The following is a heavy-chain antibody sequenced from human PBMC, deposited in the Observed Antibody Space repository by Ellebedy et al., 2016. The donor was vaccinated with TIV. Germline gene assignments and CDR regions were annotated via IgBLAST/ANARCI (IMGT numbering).Heavy chain of an antibody. J-gene: IGHJ4*02. Sequence: GESLKISXAASGFTFSSYAMSWVRQAPGKGLEWVSAISGSGGSTYYADSVKGRFTISRDNSKNTLYLQMNSLRAEDTAVYYCAKVAQYYYDSSGYLAYWGQGTLVTVSS. CDR1: GFTFSSYA. V-gene: IGHV3-23*01. CDR2: ISGSGGST. D-gene: IGHD3-22*01. CDR3: AKVAQYYYDSSGYLAY.